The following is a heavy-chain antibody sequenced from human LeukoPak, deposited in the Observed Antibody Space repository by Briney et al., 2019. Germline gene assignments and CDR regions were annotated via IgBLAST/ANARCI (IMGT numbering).Heavy chain of an antibody. J-gene: IGHJ4*02. V-gene: IGHV4-30-4*01. D-gene: IGHD4-17*01. CDR2: IFYSGST. Sequence: PSETLSLTCTVSGGSISSGDYYWSWIRRPPGKGLEWIAYIFYSGSTYYNPSLKSRVTISLDTSKNQFSLKLRSVTAADTAVYYCARAGYGDSDYTHFDYWGQGTLVTVSS. CDR1: GGSISSGDYY. CDR3: ARAGYGDSDYTHFDY.